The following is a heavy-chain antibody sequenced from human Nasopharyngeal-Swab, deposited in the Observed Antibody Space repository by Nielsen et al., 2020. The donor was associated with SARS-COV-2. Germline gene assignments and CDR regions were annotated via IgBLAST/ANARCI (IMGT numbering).Heavy chain of an antibody. CDR3: ARDLTPMVIIYAFDM. CDR1: GFTFSSFG. V-gene: IGHV3-30*03. CDR2: IAHDASNE. D-gene: IGHD5-18*01. Sequence: GESLKISCAASGFTFSSFGMHWVRQAPGKGLEWVAFIAHDASNEYYGDSVKGRFSISRDSSKNTLYLQMNSLRAEDTAVYYCARDLTPMVIIYAFDMWGQGTMVTVSS. J-gene: IGHJ3*02.